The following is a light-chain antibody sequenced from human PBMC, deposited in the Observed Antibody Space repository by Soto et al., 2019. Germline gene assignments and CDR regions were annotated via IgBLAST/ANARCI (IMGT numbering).Light chain of an antibody. Sequence: DSQMTQCPSTLSASVGDRVTITCRASQSISPWLAWYHQKPGKAPKILISKASTLQSGVPPSFSGSGSGTELTLTISSLPPDEFATYYCQQYERYPMTFGGGTKVEIK. CDR2: KAS. CDR3: QQYERYPMT. J-gene: IGKJ4*01. CDR1: QSISPW. V-gene: IGKV1-5*03.